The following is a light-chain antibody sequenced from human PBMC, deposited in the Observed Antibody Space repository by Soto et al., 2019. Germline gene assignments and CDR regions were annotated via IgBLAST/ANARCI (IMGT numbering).Light chain of an antibody. J-gene: IGKJ1*01. V-gene: IGKV4-1*01. CDR1: QSVLYSSNNKNY. CDR2: WAS. CDR3: QQYYSTWT. Sequence: DIVMTQSPDSLAVSLGERATINCKSSQSVLYSSNNKNYLAWYQQKPGQPPKLLIYWASTRESRVPDRFSGSGSGTDVTLTISSLQAEDVAVYYCQQYYSTWTFGQGTKVEIK.